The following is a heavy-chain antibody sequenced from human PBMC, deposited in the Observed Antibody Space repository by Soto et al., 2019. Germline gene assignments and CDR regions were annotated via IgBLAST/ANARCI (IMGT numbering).Heavy chain of an antibody. CDR2: IIPIFGTA. CDR3: ARPGDYHFSRFAP. V-gene: IGHV1-69*13. Sequence: GASVKVSCKASGGTFSSYAISWVRQAPGQGLEWMGGIIPIFGTANYAQKFQGRVTITADESTSTAYMELSSLRSEDTAVYYCARPGDYHFSRFAPWGQGTLVTVSS. J-gene: IGHJ5*02. CDR1: GGTFSSYA. D-gene: IGHD3-3*01.